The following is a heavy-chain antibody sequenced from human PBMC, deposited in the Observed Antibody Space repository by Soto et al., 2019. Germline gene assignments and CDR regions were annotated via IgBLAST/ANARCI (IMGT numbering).Heavy chain of an antibody. CDR3: AKDRLAGGFDY. CDR1: GFTFSSYA. J-gene: IGHJ4*02. V-gene: IGHV3-23*01. D-gene: IGHD3-16*01. CDR2: VGATAGTT. Sequence: PGGSLRLSCAASGFTFSSYAMNWVRQAPGKGLEWVSLVGATAGTTYYTDSVKGRFTISRDNSRNTVYLQMNSLRADDTAVYYCAKDRLAGGFDYWGQGTLVTVSS.